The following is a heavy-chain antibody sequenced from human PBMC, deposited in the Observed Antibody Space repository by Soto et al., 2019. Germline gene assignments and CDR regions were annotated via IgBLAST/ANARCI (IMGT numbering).Heavy chain of an antibody. CDR2: INAGNGDT. CDR1: GYTFTNYA. D-gene: IGHD2-21*02. Sequence: QVQLVQSGAEVKKPGASVTVSCKASGYTFTNYAIHWVRQAPGQRLEWMGWINAGNGDTKYSQNFQGRVTFTRDSSATTAYMELSSLTSEDTAVYYCARRLTAVPPPIFNFWGQGTLVTVSS. J-gene: IGHJ4*02. CDR3: ARRLTAVPPPIFNF. V-gene: IGHV1-3*01.